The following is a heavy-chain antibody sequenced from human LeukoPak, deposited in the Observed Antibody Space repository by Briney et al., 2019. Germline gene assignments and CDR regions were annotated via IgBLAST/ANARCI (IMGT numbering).Heavy chain of an antibody. CDR1: GFTFSSYS. CDR3: ARDAPYYYDSSGLDY. J-gene: IGHJ4*02. Sequence: GGSLRLSCAASGFTFSSYSMNWVRQAPGKGLEWVSYISSSSSTIYYADSVKGRFTISRDNAKNSLYLQMNSLRAEDTAVYYCARDAPYYYDSSGLDYWGQGPLVTVSS. D-gene: IGHD3-22*01. CDR2: ISSSSSTI. V-gene: IGHV3-48*01.